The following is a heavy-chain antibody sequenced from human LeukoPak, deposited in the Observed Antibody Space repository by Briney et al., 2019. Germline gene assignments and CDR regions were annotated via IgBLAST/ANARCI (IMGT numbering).Heavy chain of an antibody. CDR2: IYPGDSDT. Sequence: GASLKTSYKGSGSSFTSYCIGWVRPLPGKRLVWMGIIYPGDSDTRYSPSFESLATISADKSISTSYLQWSSLKASDTAMYYCARHRERWTLDYWGQGTLVTVSS. CDR3: ARHRERWTLDY. D-gene: IGHD5-24*01. J-gene: IGHJ4*02. V-gene: IGHV5-51*01. CDR1: GSSFTSYC.